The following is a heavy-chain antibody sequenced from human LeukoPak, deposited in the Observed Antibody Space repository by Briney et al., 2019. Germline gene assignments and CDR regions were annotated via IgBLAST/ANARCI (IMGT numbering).Heavy chain of an antibody. Sequence: GGSLRLSCAACGFTFSSYGMHWVRQAPGKGLEWVAVISYDGSNKYYADSVKGRFTISRDNSKNTLYLQMNSLRAEDTAVYYCAKDLESSFIFVWGQGTLVTVSS. CDR3: AKDLESSFIFV. CDR2: ISYDGSNK. J-gene: IGHJ4*02. CDR1: GFTFSSYG. D-gene: IGHD3-3*02. V-gene: IGHV3-30*18.